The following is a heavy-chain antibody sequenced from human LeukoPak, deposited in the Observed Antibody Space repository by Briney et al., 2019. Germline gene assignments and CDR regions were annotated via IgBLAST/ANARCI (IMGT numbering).Heavy chain of an antibody. D-gene: IGHD6-19*01. CDR3: AKVGAVSGTVD. J-gene: IGHJ4*02. CDR1: GFTFSSYS. CDR2: ISSSSSYI. V-gene: IGHV3-21*04. Sequence: GGSLRLSCAASGFTFSSYSMNWVRQAPGKGLEWVSSISSSSSYIYYADSAKGRFTISRDNSKNTLYLQMNSLRAEDTAVYYCAKVGAVSGTVDWGQGTLVTVSS.